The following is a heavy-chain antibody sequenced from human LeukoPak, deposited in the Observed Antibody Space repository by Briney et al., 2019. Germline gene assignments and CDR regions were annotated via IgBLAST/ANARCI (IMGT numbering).Heavy chain of an antibody. V-gene: IGHV3-74*01. CDR3: ARSANYFDTSGQDY. J-gene: IGHJ4*02. CDR1: GFTFSGYW. D-gene: IGHD3-22*01. Sequence: GGSLRLSCAASGFTFSGYWMHWARQAPGKGLVWVSRTNRDDSDTSYADSVKGRFTISRDKAKSTLYLQMNSLRVEDTAAYYCARSANYFDTSGQDYWGQGTLVTVSS. CDR2: TNRDDSDT.